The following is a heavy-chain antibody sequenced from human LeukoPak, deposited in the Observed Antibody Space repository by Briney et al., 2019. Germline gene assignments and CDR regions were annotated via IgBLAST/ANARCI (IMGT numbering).Heavy chain of an antibody. V-gene: IGHV3-66*01. CDR2: IYSGGST. CDR1: GFTFSGYS. J-gene: IGHJ6*02. D-gene: IGHD3-10*01. CDR3: ARDSYMVRGVIYYYYGMDV. Sequence: GGPLRLSCAASGFTFSGYSMSWVRQAPGKGLEWVSVIYSGGSTYYADSVKGRFTISRDNSKNTLYLQMNSLRAEDTAVYYCARDSYMVRGVIYYYYGMDVWGQGTTVTVSS.